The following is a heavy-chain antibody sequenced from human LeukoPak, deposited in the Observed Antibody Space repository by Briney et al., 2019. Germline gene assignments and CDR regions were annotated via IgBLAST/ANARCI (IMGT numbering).Heavy chain of an antibody. CDR1: GFTFSSYE. CDR3: ASGPIQYSYGGPYYFDY. J-gene: IGHJ4*02. D-gene: IGHD5-18*01. Sequence: PSGGSLRLSCAASGFTFSSYEMNWVRQAPGKGLEWVSYISSSGSTIYYADSVKGRFTISRDNAKNSLYLQMNSLRAEDTAVYYCASGPIQYSYGGPYYFDYWGQGTLVTVSS. V-gene: IGHV3-48*03. CDR2: ISSSGSTI.